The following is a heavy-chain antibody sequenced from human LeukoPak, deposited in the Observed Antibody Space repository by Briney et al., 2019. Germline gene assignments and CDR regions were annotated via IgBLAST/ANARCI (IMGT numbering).Heavy chain of an antibody. Sequence: ASVKVSFKASGYTFTSYGISWVRQAPGQGLEWMGWISAYNGNTNYAQKLQGRVTMTTDTSTSTAYMELRSLRSDDTAVYYCAKGYDFWSGYYHFTSFDYWGQGTLVTVSS. J-gene: IGHJ4*02. V-gene: IGHV1-18*01. CDR1: GYTFTSYG. CDR3: AKGYDFWSGYYHFTSFDY. D-gene: IGHD3-3*01. CDR2: ISAYNGNT.